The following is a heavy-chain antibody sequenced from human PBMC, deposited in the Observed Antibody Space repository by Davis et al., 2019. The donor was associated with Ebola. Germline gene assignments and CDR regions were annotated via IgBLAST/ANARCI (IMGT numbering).Heavy chain of an antibody. J-gene: IGHJ5*02. Sequence: MPSETLSLTCTVSGGSISSSSYYWGWIRQPPGKGLEWIGNIYSSGSTYYNPSLKSRLAISVDTSRNQFSLRLRSVTATDTAVYYCARQTYSGSGSGFDPWGPGTLVTVSS. CDR1: GGSISSSSYY. CDR2: IYSSGST. CDR3: ARQTYSGSGSGFDP. D-gene: IGHD3-10*01. V-gene: IGHV4-39*01.